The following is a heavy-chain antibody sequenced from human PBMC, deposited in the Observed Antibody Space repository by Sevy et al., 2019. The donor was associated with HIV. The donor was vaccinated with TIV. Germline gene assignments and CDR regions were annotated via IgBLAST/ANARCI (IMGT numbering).Heavy chain of an antibody. CDR1: GFTFSNYN. Sequence: GGSLRLSCAASGFTFSNYNLNWVRQAPGKGLEWVSSISISGIYIHYADSVKGRFTISRDNAKNSLYLQMNSLRAEDTAAYYCARYEEDTSMVNAFDIWGQGTMVTVSS. CDR3: ARYEEDTSMVNAFDI. J-gene: IGHJ3*02. V-gene: IGHV3-21*06. D-gene: IGHD5-18*01. CDR2: ISISGIYI.